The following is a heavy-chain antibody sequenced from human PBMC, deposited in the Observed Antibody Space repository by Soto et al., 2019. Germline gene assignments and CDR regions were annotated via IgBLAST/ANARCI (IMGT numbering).Heavy chain of an antibody. J-gene: IGHJ4*02. V-gene: IGHV3-20*04. CDR3: GRDTDYYDGSGYSAHTGNFDY. CDR1: GFTFDDYG. Sequence: GGSLRLSCAASGFTFDDYGMSWVRQAPGKGLEWVSGINWNGGSTGYADSVKGRFTISRDNAKNSLYLQMNSLRAEDTALYYCGRDTDYYDGSGYSAHTGNFDYWGQGPLVTVSS. D-gene: IGHD3-22*01. CDR2: INWNGGST.